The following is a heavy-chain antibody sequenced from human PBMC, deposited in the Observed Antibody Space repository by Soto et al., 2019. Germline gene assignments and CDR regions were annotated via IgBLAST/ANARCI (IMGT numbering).Heavy chain of an antibody. CDR2: ISSGGSSI. V-gene: IGHV3-48*03. CDR1: GFTFSSYE. D-gene: IGHD1-26*01. Sequence: PGGSLRLSCAASGFTFSSYEMNWVRQAPGKGLEWVSYISSGGSSIYYADSVKGRFTISRDNAKNSLYLQMNSLGAEDTAVYYCARLRGTYNYWGQGTLVTVSS. J-gene: IGHJ4*02. CDR3: ARLRGTYNY.